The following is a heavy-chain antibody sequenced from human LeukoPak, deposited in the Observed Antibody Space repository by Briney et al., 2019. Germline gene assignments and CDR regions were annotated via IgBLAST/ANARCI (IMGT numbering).Heavy chain of an antibody. CDR3: ARVRYSSPYFDY. Sequence: PGGSLRLSCAASGFTFSSYAMHWVRQAPGKGLEYVSAISSNGGSTYYANSVKGRFTISRDNSKNTLYLQMGSLRAEDMAVYYCARVRYSSPYFDYWGQGTLVTVSS. CDR1: GFTFSSYA. J-gene: IGHJ4*02. V-gene: IGHV3-64*01. CDR2: ISSNGGST. D-gene: IGHD4-11*01.